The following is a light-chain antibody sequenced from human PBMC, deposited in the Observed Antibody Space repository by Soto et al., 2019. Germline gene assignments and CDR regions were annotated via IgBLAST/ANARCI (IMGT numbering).Light chain of an antibody. Sequence: QSVLTQPPSASGTPGQRVTISCSGSSSNIGSNYVYWYQQLPGTAPKLLIYRNNQRPSGVPDRFSGSKSGTSASPAMSGLRSEDEADYYCAAWDDSLSGYVFGTGTKVTVL. CDR3: AAWDDSLSGYV. CDR1: SSNIGSNY. J-gene: IGLJ1*01. CDR2: RNN. V-gene: IGLV1-47*01.